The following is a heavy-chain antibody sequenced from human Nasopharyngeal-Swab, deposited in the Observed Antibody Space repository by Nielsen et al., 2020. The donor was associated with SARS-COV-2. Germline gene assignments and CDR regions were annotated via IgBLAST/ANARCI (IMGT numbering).Heavy chain of an antibody. Sequence: GESLKISCAASGFDVSGSYMSWFRQAPGKGLEWVSVMYAGGDIYYADSVKGRFTISRDSSKNTLYLQMNSLRVEDTALYYCARDRRDVDNQWGQGTLVTVSS. V-gene: IGHV3-53*01. CDR1: GFDVSGSY. D-gene: IGHD5-24*01. CDR2: MYAGGDI. J-gene: IGHJ4*02. CDR3: ARDRRDVDNQ.